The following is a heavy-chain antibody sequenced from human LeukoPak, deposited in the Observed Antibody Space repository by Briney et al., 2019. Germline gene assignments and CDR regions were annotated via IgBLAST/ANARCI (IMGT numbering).Heavy chain of an antibody. CDR2: ISGSGGST. CDR3: AKDHSWGTKTDIVVVPAAILEDY. D-gene: IGHD2-2*02. Sequence: GGSLRLSCAASGFTFSSYAMSWVRQAPGKGLEWVSAISGSGGSTYYADSVKGRFTISRDNSKNTLYLQVSSLRAEDTAVYYCAKDHSWGTKTDIVVVPAAILEDYWGQGTLVTVSS. V-gene: IGHV3-23*01. CDR1: GFTFSSYA. J-gene: IGHJ4*02.